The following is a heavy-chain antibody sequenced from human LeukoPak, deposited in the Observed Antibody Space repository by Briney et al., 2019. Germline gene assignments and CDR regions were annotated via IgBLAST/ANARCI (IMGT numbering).Heavy chain of an antibody. CDR1: GYTFTGYY. CDR3: AFSPRTPPMVTY. D-gene: IGHD5-18*01. Sequence: ASVKVSCKASGYTFTGYYMHWVRQAPGQGLEWMGWINPNSGGTNYAQKFQGRVTMTRDTSISTDYMELSRLRSDDTAVYYSAFSPRTPPMVTYWGQGTLVTVSS. CDR2: INPNSGGT. V-gene: IGHV1-2*02. J-gene: IGHJ4*02.